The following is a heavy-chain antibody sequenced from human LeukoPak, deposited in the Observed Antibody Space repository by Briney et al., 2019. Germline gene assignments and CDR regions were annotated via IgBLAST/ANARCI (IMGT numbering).Heavy chain of an antibody. CDR2: ISVHKGDT. CDR1: GYRFTSYG. V-gene: IGHV1-18*01. J-gene: IGHJ3*02. D-gene: IGHD6-19*01. Sequence: ASVKVSCKASGYRFTSYGFSWVRQAPGQGLEWMGWISVHKGDTNYAQILQGRVTMTTDTSTSTAYMELRSLRSDDTAVYYCARAGGWARGDYKADAFDIWGQGTMVTVSS. CDR3: ARAGGWARGDYKADAFDI.